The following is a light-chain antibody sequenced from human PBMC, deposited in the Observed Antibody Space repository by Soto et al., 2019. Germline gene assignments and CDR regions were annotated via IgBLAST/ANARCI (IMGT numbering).Light chain of an antibody. J-gene: IGLJ2*01. CDR3: AAWDDSLNGPV. CDR2: YDD. V-gene: IGLV1-36*01. CDR1: SSNFGSTG. Sequence: QSVLTQPPSVSEAPRQRVTISCSGSSSNFGSTGVSWYQQLPGKAPKLLIYYDDLLPSGVSARFSGSKSGTSASLAISGLQSEDEGDYYCAAWDDSLNGPVFGGGTKVTVL.